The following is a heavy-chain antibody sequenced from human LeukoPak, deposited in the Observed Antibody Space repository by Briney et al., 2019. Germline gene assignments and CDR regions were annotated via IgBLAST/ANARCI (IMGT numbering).Heavy chain of an antibody. V-gene: IGHV3-30-3*01. J-gene: IGHJ4*02. CDR1: EFTFCNYA. D-gene: IGHD4-11*01. CDR2: ISYDGNTI. Sequence: PGRSLRLSCAASEFTFCNYALHWVRQAPGKGLQWVAVISYDGNTIHYADSVKGRFIISRDTSKNTLYLQMNSLRAEDTAVYYCARSGGLQKFDYWGQGTLVTVSS. CDR3: ARSGGLQKFDY.